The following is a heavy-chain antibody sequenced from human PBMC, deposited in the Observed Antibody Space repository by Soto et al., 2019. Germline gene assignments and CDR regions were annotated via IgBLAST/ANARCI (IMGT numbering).Heavy chain of an antibody. CDR2: ISGSGGST. J-gene: IGHJ3*02. CDR1: GFTFSSYA. CDR3: AKLAFLGYCSGGSCYDAFDI. D-gene: IGHD2-15*01. Sequence: PGGSLRLSCAASGFTFSSYAMSWVRQAPGKGLEWVSAISGSGGSTYYAESVKGRFTISRDNSKNTLYLQMNSLRAEDTAVYYCAKLAFLGYCSGGSCYDAFDIWGQGTMVTVSS. V-gene: IGHV3-23*01.